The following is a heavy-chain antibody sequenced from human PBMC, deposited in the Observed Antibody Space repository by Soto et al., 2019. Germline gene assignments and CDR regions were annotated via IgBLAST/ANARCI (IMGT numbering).Heavy chain of an antibody. V-gene: IGHV1-18*01. J-gene: IGHJ4*02. Sequence: ASVKVSCKASGYTFTSYGISWVRQAPGQGLEWMGWISAYNGNTNYAQKLQGRVTISVDTSKNQFSLKLSSVTAADTAVYYCARRSGIAAPIDYWGQGTLVTVSS. CDR3: ARRSGIAAPIDY. CDR2: ISAYNGNT. D-gene: IGHD6-25*01. CDR1: GYTFTSYG.